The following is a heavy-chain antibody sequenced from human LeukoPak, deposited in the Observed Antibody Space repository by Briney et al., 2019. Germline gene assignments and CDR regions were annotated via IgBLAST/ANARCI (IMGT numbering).Heavy chain of an antibody. V-gene: IGHV3-23*01. CDR2: ISGSGGST. J-gene: IGHJ4*02. CDR3: AKPRSGSYDFDY. CDR1: GFTFSSYA. D-gene: IGHD1-26*01. Sequence: GGSLRLSCAASGFTFSSYAMSWVRQPPGKGLEWVSAISGSGGSTYYADSVKGRFTISRDNSKNTLYLQMNSLRAEDTAVYYHAKPRSGSYDFDYWGQGTLVTVSS.